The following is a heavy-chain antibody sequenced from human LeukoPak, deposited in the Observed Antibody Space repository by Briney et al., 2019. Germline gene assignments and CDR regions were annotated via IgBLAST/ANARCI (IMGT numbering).Heavy chain of an antibody. CDR1: GGTFSSYA. J-gene: IGHJ3*02. D-gene: IGHD6-13*01. Sequence: SVKVSCKASGGTFSSYANSWVRQAPGQGLEWMGRIIPILGIANYAQKFQGRVTITADKSTSTAYMELSSLRSEDTAVYYCARPYSSSWYWDAFDIWGQGTMVTVSS. V-gene: IGHV1-69*04. CDR3: ARPYSSSWYWDAFDI. CDR2: IIPILGIA.